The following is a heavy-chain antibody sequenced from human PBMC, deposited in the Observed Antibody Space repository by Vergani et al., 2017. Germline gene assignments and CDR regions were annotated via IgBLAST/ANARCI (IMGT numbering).Heavy chain of an antibody. Sequence: QVHLLESGGGVVQPGRSLRLSCVVSGFTSSYYGMHWVRQAPGKGLEWVAVISYDGTQKYYADSVKGRFTISRDNSKSTLYLQMNSLRTEDTAVYYCATKSCGTPGCQIGYFREWGQGTLGTVSS. CDR3: ATKSCGTPGCQIGYFRE. V-gene: IGHV3-30*03. CDR2: ISYDGTQK. D-gene: IGHD1-1*01. CDR1: GFTSSYYG. J-gene: IGHJ1*01.